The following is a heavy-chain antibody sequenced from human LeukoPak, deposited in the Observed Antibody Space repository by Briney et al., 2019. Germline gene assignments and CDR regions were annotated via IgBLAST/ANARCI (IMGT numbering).Heavy chain of an antibody. CDR1: GGSFSGYY. Sequence: PSETLSLTCAVYGGSFSGYYWSWIRQPPGKGLEWIGEINHSGSTNYNPSLKSRVTISVDTSKNQFSLKLSSVTAADTAVYYCAIYYYDSSGYFEVALWGQGTLVTVSS. CDR2: INHSGST. J-gene: IGHJ4*02. D-gene: IGHD3-22*01. CDR3: AIYYYDSSGYFEVAL. V-gene: IGHV4-34*01.